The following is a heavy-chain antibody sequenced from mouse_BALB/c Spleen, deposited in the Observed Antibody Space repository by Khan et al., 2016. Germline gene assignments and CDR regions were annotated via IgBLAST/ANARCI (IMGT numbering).Heavy chain of an antibody. CDR3: ARVRVYYYAMDY. Sequence: QVQLQQSGADLARPGASVKLSCKASGYTFTDYYINWVKQRTGQGLEWIGEIYPGSGNTYYNEKFKGKATLTADKSSSTAYMQLSSLTSEDSAVYFCARVRVYYYAMDYWGQGTSTTVSS. D-gene: IGHD2-14*01. V-gene: IGHV1-77*01. CDR2: IYPGSGNT. CDR1: GYTFTDYY. J-gene: IGHJ4*01.